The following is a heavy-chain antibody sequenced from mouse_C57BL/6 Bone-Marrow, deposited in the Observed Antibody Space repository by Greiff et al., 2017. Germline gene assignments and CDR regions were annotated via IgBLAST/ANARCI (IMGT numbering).Heavy chain of an antibody. CDR2: IDPSDSYT. D-gene: IGHD2-4*01. CDR3: ARGGLRVFAY. CDR1: GYTFTSYW. J-gene: IGHJ3*01. Sequence: VQLQQPGAELVMPGASVKLSCKASGYTFTSYWMHWVKQRPGQGLEWIGEIDPSDSYTNYNQKFKGKSTLTVDKSSSTAYMQLSSLTSEDSAVYYCARGGLRVFAYWGQGTLVTVSA. V-gene: IGHV1-69*01.